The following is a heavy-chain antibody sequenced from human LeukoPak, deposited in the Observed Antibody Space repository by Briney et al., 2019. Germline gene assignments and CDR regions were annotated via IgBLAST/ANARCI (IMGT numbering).Heavy chain of an antibody. Sequence: SETLSLTCTVSSGSISTFYWSWIRQPPGKGLEWIGYVYQSGTTSYSPSLKRRVTISPDTSKNQFALRVTSVTAADTAVYYCARHGGSLGYFDNWGQGTLVTVSS. CDR2: VYQSGTT. CDR3: ARHGGSLGYFDN. V-gene: IGHV4-59*08. CDR1: SGSISTFY. J-gene: IGHJ4*02. D-gene: IGHD1-26*01.